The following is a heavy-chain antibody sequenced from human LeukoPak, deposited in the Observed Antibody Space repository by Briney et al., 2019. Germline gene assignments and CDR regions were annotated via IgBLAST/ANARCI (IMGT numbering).Heavy chain of an antibody. CDR2: INPNSGGT. J-gene: IGHJ4*02. CDR3: ARGQGLEPDIWVGFAIDY. V-gene: IGHV1-2*02. Sequence: GASVKASCKASGYTFTGYYMHWVRQAPGQGLEWMGWINPNSGGTNYAQKFQGRVTMTRDTSISTAYMELSSLRSEDTAVYYCARGQGLEPDIWVGFAIDYWGQGTLVTVSS. CDR1: GYTFTGYY. D-gene: IGHD3-9*01.